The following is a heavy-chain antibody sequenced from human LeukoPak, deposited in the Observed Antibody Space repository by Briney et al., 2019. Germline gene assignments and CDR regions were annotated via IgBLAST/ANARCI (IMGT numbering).Heavy chain of an antibody. Sequence: ASVKASCKASGYTFTSYGISWLRQAPGQGLEWMGWISAYNGNTNYAQKLQGRVTMTTDTSTSTAYMELRSLRSDDTAVYYFARVWPIAAAAYHFDYWGQGTLVTVSS. J-gene: IGHJ4*02. CDR1: GYTFTSYG. CDR3: ARVWPIAAAAYHFDY. V-gene: IGHV1-18*01. D-gene: IGHD6-13*01. CDR2: ISAYNGNT.